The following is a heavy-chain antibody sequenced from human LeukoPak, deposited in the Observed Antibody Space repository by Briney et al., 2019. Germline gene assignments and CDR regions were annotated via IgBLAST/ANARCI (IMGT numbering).Heavy chain of an antibody. D-gene: IGHD3-9*01. CDR1: GFTFSSYA. J-gene: IGHJ4*02. V-gene: IGHV3-23*01. Sequence: GGSLRLSCAASGFTFSSYAMSWVRQAPGKGLEWVSAISGSGGSTYYADSVKGRFTISRDNSKNTLYLQMNSLRAEDTAVYCCAKDRGILTGYYIDFDYWGQGTLVTVSS. CDR3: AKDRGILTGYYIDFDY. CDR2: ISGSGGST.